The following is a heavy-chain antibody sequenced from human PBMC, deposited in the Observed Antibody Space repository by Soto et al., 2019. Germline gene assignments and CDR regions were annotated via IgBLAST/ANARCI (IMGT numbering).Heavy chain of an antibody. CDR1: GFTVSSNY. CDR2: IYSGGST. CDR3: ARGTESDYYDSSGYYYAPPAPAFDI. V-gene: IGHV3-66*01. J-gene: IGHJ3*02. D-gene: IGHD3-22*01. Sequence: PGGSLRLSCAASGFTVSSNYMSWVRQAPGKGLEWVSVIYSGGSTYYADSVKGRFTISRDNSKNTLYLQMNSLRAEDTAVYYCARGTESDYYDSSGYYYAPPAPAFDIWGQGTMVTVSS.